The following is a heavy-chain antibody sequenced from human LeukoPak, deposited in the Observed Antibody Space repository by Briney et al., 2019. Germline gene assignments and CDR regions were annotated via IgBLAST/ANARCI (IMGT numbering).Heavy chain of an antibody. CDR1: GYTFTSYA. CDR3: ARAPGYDLWSGYYGAKDYYYYYMDV. CDR2: INTNTGNP. D-gene: IGHD3-3*01. V-gene: IGHV7-4-1*02. J-gene: IGHJ6*03. Sequence: GASVNVSCKASGYTFTSYAMNWVRQAPGQGLEWMGWINTNTGNPTYAQGFTGRFVFSLDTLVSPAYLQISSLKAEDTAVYYCARAPGYDLWSGYYGAKDYYYYYMDVWGKGTTVTVSS.